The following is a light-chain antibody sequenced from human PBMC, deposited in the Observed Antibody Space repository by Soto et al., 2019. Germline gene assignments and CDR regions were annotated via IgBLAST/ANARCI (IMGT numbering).Light chain of an antibody. V-gene: IGLV2-14*01. CDR1: SSDVGGYNY. CDR3: SSYTSSSTYVL. Sequence: QYALTQPASVSGSPGQSITISCTGTSSDVGGYNYVSWYQQHPGKAPKLMIYDVSNRPSGVSNRFSGSKSGNTASLTISGLQAEDEADYYCSSYTSSSTYVLFGGGTKLTVL. CDR2: DVS. J-gene: IGLJ2*01.